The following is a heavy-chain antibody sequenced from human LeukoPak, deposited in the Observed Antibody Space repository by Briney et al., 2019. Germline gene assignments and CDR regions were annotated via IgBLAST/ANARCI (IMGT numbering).Heavy chain of an antibody. CDR1: GGSISSSSYY. D-gene: IGHD4-17*01. CDR3: ARERGVLYGDYGYYYCYMDV. V-gene: IGHV4-39*02. J-gene: IGHJ6*03. Sequence: SETLSLTCTVSGGSISSSSYYWGWIRQPPGKGLEWIGSIYYSGSTYYNPSLKSRVTISVDTSKNQFSLKLSSVTAADTALYYCARERGVLYGDYGYYYCYMDVWGRGTTVTISS. CDR2: IYYSGST.